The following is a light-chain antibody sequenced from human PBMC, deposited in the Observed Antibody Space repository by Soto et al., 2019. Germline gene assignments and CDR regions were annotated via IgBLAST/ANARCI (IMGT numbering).Light chain of an antibody. CDR1: SSNIGAVYD. CDR3: QSYDSCLSGYV. V-gene: IGLV1-40*01. J-gene: IGLJ1*01. Sequence: QSVLTQPPSVSGAPGQRVTISCTGSSSNIGAVYDVHWYQQYPGTAPKLLIYGNSNRPSGVPDRFSGSKSGTSASLAISGLQAEDEADYYCQSYDSCLSGYVFGTGTKVTVL. CDR2: GNS.